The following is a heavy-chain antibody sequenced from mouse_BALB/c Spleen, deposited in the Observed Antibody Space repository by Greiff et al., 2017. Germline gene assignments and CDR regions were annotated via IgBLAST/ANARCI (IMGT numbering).Heavy chain of an antibody. CDR3: TSSTMMTEAWFAY. CDR2: IDTENGDT. Sequence: EVQLQQSGAELVRSGASVKLSCTASGFNIKDYYMHWVKQRPEQGLEWIGWIDTENGDTEYAPKFQGKATMTADTSSNTAYLQLSSLTSEDTAVYYCTSSTMMTEAWFAYWGQGTLVTVSA. CDR1: GFNIKDYY. V-gene: IGHV14-4*02. D-gene: IGHD2-4*01. J-gene: IGHJ3*01.